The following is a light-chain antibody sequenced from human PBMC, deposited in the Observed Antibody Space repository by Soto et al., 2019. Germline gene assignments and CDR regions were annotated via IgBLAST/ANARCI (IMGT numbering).Light chain of an antibody. J-gene: IGLJ1*01. Sequence: QSVLTQPPSASGSPGQSVTISCTGTSSDVGAYDYVSWYQQHPGKAPKLMIYEINKRPSGVPDRFSGSKSGNTASLTISGLQGDDEADYYCSSYTADMTYVFGTGTKLTVL. CDR3: SSYTADMTYV. CDR2: EIN. CDR1: SSDVGAYDY. V-gene: IGLV2-8*01.